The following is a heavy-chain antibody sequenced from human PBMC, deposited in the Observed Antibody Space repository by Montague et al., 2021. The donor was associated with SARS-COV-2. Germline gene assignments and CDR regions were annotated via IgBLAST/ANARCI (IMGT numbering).Heavy chain of an antibody. Sequence: SETLSLTCAVSGGSINNYNWWSWVRQSPGEGLEWVGEIFHSGSTXXNPXXXRRVTMSVDKSKNDFSLKLSPVTAAVTAMYYCARRITIVRGVTKRSNWFDLLGPGNPGHRLL. J-gene: IGHJ5*02. V-gene: IGHV4-4*02. D-gene: IGHD3-10*01. CDR2: IFHSGST. CDR3: ARRITIVRGVTKRSNWFDL. CDR1: GGSINNYNW.